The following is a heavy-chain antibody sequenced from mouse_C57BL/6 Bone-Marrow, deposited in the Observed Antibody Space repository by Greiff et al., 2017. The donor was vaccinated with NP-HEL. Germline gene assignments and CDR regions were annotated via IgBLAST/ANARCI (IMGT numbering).Heavy chain of an antibody. CDR2: INPNNGGT. J-gene: IGHJ4*01. Sequence: VQLQQSGPELVKPGASVKISCKASGYTFTDYYMNWVKQSPGKSLEWIGDINPNNGGTSYNQKFKGKATLTVDKSSSTAYMELRSLTSEDSAVYYCARLTFYAMDYWGQGTSVTVSS. CDR3: ARLTFYAMDY. CDR1: GYTFTDYY. D-gene: IGHD1-3*01. V-gene: IGHV1-26*01.